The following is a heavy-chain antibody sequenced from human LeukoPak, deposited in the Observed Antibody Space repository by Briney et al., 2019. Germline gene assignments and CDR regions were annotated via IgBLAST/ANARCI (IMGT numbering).Heavy chain of an antibody. V-gene: IGHV3-30*02. Sequence: GGSLRLSCAASGFTFSSYAMHWVRQAPGKGLEWVAFIRYDGINKDYADSVKGPFTISRGNSKNMLYLQMSSLRAEDTAVYYCAKDRNVWGTYPLYFDYWGQGTLVTVSS. CDR3: AKDRNVWGTYPLYFDY. D-gene: IGHD3-16*02. CDR1: GFTFSSYA. J-gene: IGHJ4*02. CDR2: IRYDGINK.